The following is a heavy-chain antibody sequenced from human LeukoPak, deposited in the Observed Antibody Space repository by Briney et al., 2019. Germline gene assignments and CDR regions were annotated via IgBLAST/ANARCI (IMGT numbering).Heavy chain of an antibody. D-gene: IGHD6-19*01. CDR2: ISSSGSTI. CDR1: GFTFSDYY. CDR3: ARDRAVGPRSYYYYMDV. V-gene: IGHV3-11*01. Sequence: PGGSLRLSCAASGFTFSDYYMSWIRQAPGKGLEWVSYISSSGSTIYYADSVKGRFTISRDNAKNSLYLQMNSLRAEDTAVYYCARDRAVGPRSYYYYMDVWGKGTTVTVSS. J-gene: IGHJ6*03.